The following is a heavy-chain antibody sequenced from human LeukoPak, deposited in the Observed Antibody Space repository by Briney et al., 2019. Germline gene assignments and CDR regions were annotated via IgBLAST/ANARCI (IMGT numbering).Heavy chain of an antibody. CDR1: GFTFSSYG. Sequence: GGSLRLSCAASGFTFSSYGMHWVRQAPGKGLDWVAVISNDGSKKYYADSVKGRFTISRDNSKNTLSLQVSSLRAEDTAVYYCAKDRYSYAFEYSDSWGQGTLVTVSS. CDR2: ISNDGSKK. CDR3: AKDRYSYAFEYSDS. J-gene: IGHJ4*02. V-gene: IGHV3-30*18. D-gene: IGHD5-18*01.